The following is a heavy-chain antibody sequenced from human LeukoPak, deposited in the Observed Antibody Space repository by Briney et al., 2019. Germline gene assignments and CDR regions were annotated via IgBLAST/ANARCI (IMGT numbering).Heavy chain of an antibody. CDR2: IYYSGST. CDR1: GGSISSGGYY. V-gene: IGHV4-31*03. J-gene: IGHJ3*02. CDR3: ARITMVRGVDAFDI. D-gene: IGHD3-10*01. Sequence: PSQTLSLTCTVSGGSISSGGYYWSWIRQHPGKGLEWIGYIYYSGSTYYNPSLKSRVTISVDTSKNQFSLKLSSVTAADTAVYYCARITMVRGVDAFDIWGQGTMVTVSS.